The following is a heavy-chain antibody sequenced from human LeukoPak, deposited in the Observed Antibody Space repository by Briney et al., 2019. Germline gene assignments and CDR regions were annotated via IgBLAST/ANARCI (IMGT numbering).Heavy chain of an antibody. V-gene: IGHV3-30*02. CDR1: GFTFSSYG. Sequence: GGSLRLSCAASGFTFSSYGMHWVRQAPGKGPEWVAFIQHDGSITYYVDSVKGRITISRDNSKNTLSLQMSSLRAEDTAVYYCAKDMGIGARRFDYWGQGTLVAVSS. CDR2: IQHDGSIT. J-gene: IGHJ4*02. CDR3: AKDMGIGARRFDY. D-gene: IGHD6-6*01.